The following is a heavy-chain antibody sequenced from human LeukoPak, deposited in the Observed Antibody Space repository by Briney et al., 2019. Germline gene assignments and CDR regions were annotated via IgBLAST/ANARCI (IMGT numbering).Heavy chain of an antibody. CDR2: LDPEDGET. J-gene: IGHJ3*02. V-gene: IGHV1-24*01. D-gene: IGHD3-16*02. Sequence: ASVKVSCKVSGYTLTELSMHWVRQAPGKGLEWMGGLDPEDGETIYAQKFQGRVTMTEDTSTDTAYMELSSLRSEDTAVYYCAKCLRLGELSLDAFDIWGQGTMVTVSS. CDR1: GYTLTELS. CDR3: AKCLRLGELSLDAFDI.